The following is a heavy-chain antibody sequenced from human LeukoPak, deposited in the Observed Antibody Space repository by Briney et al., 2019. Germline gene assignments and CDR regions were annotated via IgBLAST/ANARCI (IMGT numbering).Heavy chain of an antibody. CDR2: ISSSSSYI. V-gene: IGHV3-21*01. J-gene: IGHJ4*02. Sequence: GGSLRLSCAASGFTFSSYSMNWVRQAPGKGLEWVSSISSSSSYIYYADSVKGRFTISRDNAKNSLYLQMNSLRAEDTAVYYCARIYDFLSGYADEDDYWGQGTLVTVSS. CDR3: ARIYDFLSGYADEDDY. CDR1: GFTFSSYS. D-gene: IGHD3-3*01.